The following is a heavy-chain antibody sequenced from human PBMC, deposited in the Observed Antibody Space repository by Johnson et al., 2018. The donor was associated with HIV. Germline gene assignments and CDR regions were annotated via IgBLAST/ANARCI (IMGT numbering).Heavy chain of an antibody. Sequence: VQLVESGGSVVRPGGSLRLSCAVSGFTFDNYDMTWVRQAPGKGLEWVSVIFSGGSTYYADSVKGRFTISRDNSKNTLYLQMNSLRAEDTAVYYCARACRDGYTCDVFDIWGQGTMVTVSS. CDR1: GFTFDNYD. CDR3: ARACRDGYTCDVFDI. D-gene: IGHD5-24*01. J-gene: IGHJ3*02. V-gene: IGHV3-66*01. CDR2: IFSGGST.